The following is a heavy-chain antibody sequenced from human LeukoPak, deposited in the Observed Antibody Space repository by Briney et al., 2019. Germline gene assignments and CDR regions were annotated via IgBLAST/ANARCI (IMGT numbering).Heavy chain of an antibody. Sequence: GGSLRLSCAASGFTFSSYNMNWVRQAPGKGLEWVSSISNSSTYIYYAGSVKGRFTISRDNAKKSLYLQMNSLRAEDTAVYYCARDQGGSDPYYFDYWGQGTLVTVSS. CDR3: ARDQGGSDPYYFDY. CDR1: GFTFSSYN. V-gene: IGHV3-21*01. J-gene: IGHJ4*02. D-gene: IGHD1-26*01. CDR2: ISNSSTYI.